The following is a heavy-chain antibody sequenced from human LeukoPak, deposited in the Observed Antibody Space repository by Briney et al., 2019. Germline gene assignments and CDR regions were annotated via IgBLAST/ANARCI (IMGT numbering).Heavy chain of an antibody. D-gene: IGHD1-26*01. J-gene: IGHJ6*02. V-gene: IGHV3-23*01. CDR3: AKDVRVGGGGMDV. Sequence: GGSLRLSCAASGFTFSNYAMNWGRQAPGKGLEWVSLISSSGDNAYYAESVRGRLTTSRDKSKNTVSLQMNSLRGEDTAVYYCAKDVRVGGGGMDVWGQGTPVTVSS. CDR2: ISSSGDNA. CDR1: GFTFSNYA.